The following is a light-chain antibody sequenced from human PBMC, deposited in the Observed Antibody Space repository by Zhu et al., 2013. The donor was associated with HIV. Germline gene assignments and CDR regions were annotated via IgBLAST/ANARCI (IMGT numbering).Light chain of an antibody. V-gene: IGKV1-5*03. J-gene: IGKJ1*01. CDR3: QQYNMHSRT. CDR1: QSISPW. CDR2: KAS. Sequence: DIQMTQSPSTLSASVGDRVTITCRASQSISPWLAWYQQKPGKAPKLLIYKASNLQTGVPSRFSGSGSDTEFTLTISSLQPEDFATYYCQQYNMHSRTFGQGTKVEL.